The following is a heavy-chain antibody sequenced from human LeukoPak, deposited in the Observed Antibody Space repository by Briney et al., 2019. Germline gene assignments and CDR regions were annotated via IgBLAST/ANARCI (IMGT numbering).Heavy chain of an antibody. CDR3: ARVVACSSTSCYHYFDY. CDR1: GGTFSSYA. D-gene: IGHD2-2*01. V-gene: IGHV1-69*01. J-gene: IGHJ4*02. Sequence: SVKVSCKASGGTFSSYAISWVRQAPGQGLEWMGGIIPIFGTANYAQKFQGRVTITADESTSTAYMELSSLRSEDTAVYYCARVVACSSTSCYHYFDYWGQGTLVTVSS. CDR2: IIPIFGTA.